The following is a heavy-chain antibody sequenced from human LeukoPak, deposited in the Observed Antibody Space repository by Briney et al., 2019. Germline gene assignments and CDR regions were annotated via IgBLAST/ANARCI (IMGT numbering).Heavy chain of an antibody. CDR2: IYSGGST. Sequence: GGSLRLSCAASGFTLSSNYMSWVRQAPGKGLEWVSVIYSGGSTYYADSVRGRFTISRDNSKNTLYLQMNSLRAEDTAVYYCAREPDIVVVPAPHYWGQGALVTVSS. CDR3: AREPDIVVVPAPHY. D-gene: IGHD2-2*01. J-gene: IGHJ4*02. CDR1: GFTLSSNY. V-gene: IGHV3-66*02.